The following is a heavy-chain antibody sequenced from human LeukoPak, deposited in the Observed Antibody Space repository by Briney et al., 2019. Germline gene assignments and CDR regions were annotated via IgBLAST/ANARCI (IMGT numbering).Heavy chain of an antibody. CDR1: GFTFDDYA. D-gene: IGHD3-10*01. Sequence: PGGSLRLSCAASGFTFDDYAMHWVRQAPGKGLEWVSGISWNSGSIGYADSVKGRFTISRDNAKNSLYLQMNSLRAEDTALYYCAKDTYGSGSYGYYGMDVWAKGPRSPSP. V-gene: IGHV3-9*01. CDR3: AKDTYGSGSYGYYGMDV. J-gene: IGHJ6*02. CDR2: ISWNSGSI.